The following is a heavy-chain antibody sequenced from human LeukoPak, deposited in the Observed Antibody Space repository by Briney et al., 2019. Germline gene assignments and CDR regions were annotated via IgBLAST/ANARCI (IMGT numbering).Heavy chain of an antibody. CDR1: GYTFTGYY. Sequence: ASVKVSCKASGYTFTGYYTHWVRQAPGQGLEWMGWINPNSGGTNYAQKFQGRVTMTRDTSISTAYMELSRLRSDDTAVYYCARVLVRGVIAPFGYWGQGTLVTVSS. CDR3: ARVLVRGVIAPFGY. CDR2: INPNSGGT. V-gene: IGHV1-2*02. J-gene: IGHJ4*02. D-gene: IGHD3-10*01.